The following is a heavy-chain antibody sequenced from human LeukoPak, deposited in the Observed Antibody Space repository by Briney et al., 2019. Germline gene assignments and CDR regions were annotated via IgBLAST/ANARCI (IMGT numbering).Heavy chain of an antibody. J-gene: IGHJ4*02. CDR3: AREVVGYFDY. CDR2: ISYDGSNK. CDR1: GFTFSSYA. Sequence: GGSLRLSCAASGFTFSSYAMHWVRQAPGKGLEWVAVISYDGSNKYYADSVKGRFTISRDNSKNTLYLQMNSLRAGDTAVYYCAREVVGYFDYWGQGTLVTVSS. V-gene: IGHV3-30*04. D-gene: IGHD2-21*01.